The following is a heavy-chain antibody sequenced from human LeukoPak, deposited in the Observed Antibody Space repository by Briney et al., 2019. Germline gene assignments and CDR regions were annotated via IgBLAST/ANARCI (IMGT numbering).Heavy chain of an antibody. CDR2: INHSGST. J-gene: IGHJ6*02. D-gene: IGHD6-6*01. CDR1: GGSFSGYY. CDR3: ARGGQLAGPYYYYGMDV. Sequence: SETLSLTCAVYGGSFSGYYWSWIRQPPGNGLQWIGEINHSGSTNCNPSLKSRVTISVDTSKNQFSLKLSSVTAADTAVYYCARGGQLAGPYYYYGMDVWGQGTTVTVSS. V-gene: IGHV4-34*01.